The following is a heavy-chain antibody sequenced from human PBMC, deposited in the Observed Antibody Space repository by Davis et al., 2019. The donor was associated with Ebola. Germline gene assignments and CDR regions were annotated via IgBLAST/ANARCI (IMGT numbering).Heavy chain of an antibody. D-gene: IGHD3-22*01. V-gene: IGHV3-23*01. Sequence: PGGSLRLPCAASGFTFRSYAMSWVRQAPGKGLEWVSAFSGSGGSTYYADPVKGRFTISRDNSKNTLYLQMNSLRAEDTAVYYCARDYYDSSGYYQGDCWGQGTLVTVSS. J-gene: IGHJ4*02. CDR2: FSGSGGST. CDR3: ARDYYDSSGYYQGDC. CDR1: GFTFRSYA.